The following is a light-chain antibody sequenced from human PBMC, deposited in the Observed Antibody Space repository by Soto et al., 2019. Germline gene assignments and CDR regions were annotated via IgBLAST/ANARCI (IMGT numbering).Light chain of an antibody. CDR1: GSDISAYNY. Sequence: QAVLTQPASVSGSPGQSITISCTGTGSDISAYNYVSWYQQHPGKAPKLMIYEVGDRPSGLSNRFCGSKSGNTASLTISRLQPEDEADYYCSSYTSNNFYVFGTGIKLTVL. CDR3: SSYTSNNFYV. J-gene: IGLJ1*01. V-gene: IGLV2-14*01. CDR2: EVG.